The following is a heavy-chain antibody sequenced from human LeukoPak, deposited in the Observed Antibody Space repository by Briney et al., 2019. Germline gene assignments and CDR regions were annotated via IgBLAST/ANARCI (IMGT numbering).Heavy chain of an antibody. CDR1: GYSISSGNY. CDR2: IYTSGST. J-gene: IGHJ5*02. Sequence: SETLSLTCAVSGYSISSGNYWGWIRQPAGKGLEWIGRIYTSGSTNYNPSLKSRVTMSVDTSKNQFSLKLSSVTAADTAVYYCARDLEYDFWSGYSPPYNWFDPWGQGTLVTVSS. V-gene: IGHV4-4*07. CDR3: ARDLEYDFWSGYSPPYNWFDP. D-gene: IGHD3-3*01.